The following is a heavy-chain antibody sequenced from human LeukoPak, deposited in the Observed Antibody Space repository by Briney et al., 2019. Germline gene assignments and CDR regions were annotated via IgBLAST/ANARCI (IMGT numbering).Heavy chain of an antibody. J-gene: IGHJ4*02. CDR2: ISAYNGNT. CDR1: GYTFTSYG. Sequence: VASVKVSCKASGYTFTSYGISWARQAPGQGLEWMGWISAYNGNTNYAQKLQGRVTMTTDTSTSTAYMELRSLRSDDTAVYYCARDLPTTVTTGYWGQGTLVTVSS. CDR3: ARDLPTTVTTGY. V-gene: IGHV1-18*01. D-gene: IGHD4-17*01.